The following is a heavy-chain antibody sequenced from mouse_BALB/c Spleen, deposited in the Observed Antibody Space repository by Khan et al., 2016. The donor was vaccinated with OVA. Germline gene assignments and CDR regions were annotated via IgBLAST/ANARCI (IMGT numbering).Heavy chain of an antibody. Sequence: VQLQESGAELVRPGTSVKVSCKASGYAFTNYLIEWIKQRPGQGLEWIGVINPGSGGAYYIEKFTGKATLTADKSSCPAYLQLSSLTSDDSAVYFCAREWRKGFFDYWGQGTTLTVAS. CDR3: AREWRKGFFDY. CDR1: GYAFTNYL. D-gene: IGHD3-3*01. J-gene: IGHJ2*01. CDR2: INPGSGGA. V-gene: IGHV1-54*01.